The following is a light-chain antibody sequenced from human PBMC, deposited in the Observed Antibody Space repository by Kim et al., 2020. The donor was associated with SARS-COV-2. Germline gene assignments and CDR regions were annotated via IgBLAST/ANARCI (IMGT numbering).Light chain of an antibody. V-gene: IGKV3-20*01. CDR3: QQYDTPPPWT. Sequence: PGERATLSCRASQSVDSNYFAWYQQKPGQAPRLLIYGASSRATGIPDRFSGSGSGTDFTLSISRLEPEDFAVYYCQQYDTPPPWTFGQGTKVEIK. CDR2: GAS. CDR1: QSVDSNY. J-gene: IGKJ1*01.